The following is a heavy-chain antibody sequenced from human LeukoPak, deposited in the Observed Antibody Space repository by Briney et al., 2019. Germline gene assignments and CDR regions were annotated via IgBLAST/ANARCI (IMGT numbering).Heavy chain of an antibody. CDR3: ARERERDVLYY. Sequence: SETLSLTCTLSGDSISSYYWSWIRQSRGKGLEWIGCIHYDGRTKYKSSHKSRVTISIDTSKNQFFLSLTSMTAADTAVYYCARERERDVLYYWGQGTLVTVSS. CDR2: IHYDGRT. CDR1: GDSISSYY. D-gene: IGHD3-10*01. V-gene: IGHV4-59*12. J-gene: IGHJ4*02.